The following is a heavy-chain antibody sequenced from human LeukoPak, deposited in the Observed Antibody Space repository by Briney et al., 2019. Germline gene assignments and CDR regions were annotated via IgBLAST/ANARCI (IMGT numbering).Heavy chain of an antibody. J-gene: IGHJ4*02. Sequence: ASVKVSCKASGYTFTSYDINWVRQATGQGLEWMGWMNPNSGNTGYAQKFQGRVTITRNTSISTAYMELSSLRSEDTAVYYCARGGEYYYDSSGLGEDYWGQGTLVTVSS. CDR3: ARGGEYYYDSSGLGEDY. D-gene: IGHD3-22*01. CDR2: MNPNSGNT. V-gene: IGHV1-8*03. CDR1: GYTFTSYD.